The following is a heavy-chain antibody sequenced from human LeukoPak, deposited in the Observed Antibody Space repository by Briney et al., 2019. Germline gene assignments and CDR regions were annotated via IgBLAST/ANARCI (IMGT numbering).Heavy chain of an antibody. CDR3: AGRGVMGGYCSSTSCYVGTLFDY. CDR2: IWYDGSNK. CDR1: GFTFSSYG. J-gene: IGHJ4*02. Sequence: GGSPRLSCAASGFTFSSYGMPWVRQAPGKGLEWVAVIWYDGSNKYYADSVKGRFTISRDNSKNTLYLQMNSLRAEDTAVYYCAGRGVMGGYCSSTSCYVGTLFDYWGQGTLVTVSS. V-gene: IGHV3-33*01. D-gene: IGHD2-2*01.